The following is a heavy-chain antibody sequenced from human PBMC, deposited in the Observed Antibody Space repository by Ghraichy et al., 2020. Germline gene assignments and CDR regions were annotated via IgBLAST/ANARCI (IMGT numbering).Heavy chain of an antibody. J-gene: IGHJ4*02. CDR1: GITFSNYA. CDR3: AKETFDFWSGYYKNANPFDY. Sequence: GGSLRLSCAASGITFSNYAMSWVRQAPGKGLEWVSAISGSGGSTYYADSVKGRFTISRDNSKNTLYLQMNSLRAEDTAVYYCAKETFDFWSGYYKNANPFDYWGQGTLVTVSS. V-gene: IGHV3-23*01. CDR2: ISGSGGST. D-gene: IGHD3-3*01.